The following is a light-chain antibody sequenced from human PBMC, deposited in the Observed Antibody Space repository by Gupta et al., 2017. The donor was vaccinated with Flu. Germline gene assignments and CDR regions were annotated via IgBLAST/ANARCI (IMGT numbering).Light chain of an antibody. CDR2: AAS. CDR3: QQSDSTPLT. Sequence: DIQMTQSPSSLSASVGDRVTITCRASQSISSYLNWYQQKPGKAPKLLIYAASSLQSGVPSRFSGSGSGTDVTLTISSLQPEDFATYYCQQSDSTPLTFGGGTKVEIK. J-gene: IGKJ4*01. CDR1: QSISSY. V-gene: IGKV1-39*01.